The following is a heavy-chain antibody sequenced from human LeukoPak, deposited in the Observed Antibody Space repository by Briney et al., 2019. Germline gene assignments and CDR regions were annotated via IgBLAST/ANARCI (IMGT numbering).Heavy chain of an antibody. CDR3: ARGPGGYSGYVGFFDY. V-gene: IGHV3-21*01. D-gene: IGHD5-12*01. J-gene: IGHJ4*02. CDR2: ISSSSSYI. Sequence: GGSLRLSCAASGFTFSSYSMNWVRQAPGKGLEWVSSISSSSSYIYYADSVKGRLTISRDNAKNSLYLQMNSLRAEDTAVYYCARGPGGYSGYVGFFDYWGQGTLVTVSS. CDR1: GFTFSSYS.